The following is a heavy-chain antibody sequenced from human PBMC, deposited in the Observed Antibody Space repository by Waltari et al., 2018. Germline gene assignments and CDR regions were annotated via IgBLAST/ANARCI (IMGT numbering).Heavy chain of an antibody. D-gene: IGHD3-22*01. J-gene: IGHJ4*02. CDR2: ISGSGGST. CDR3: AKDVTLYDSSGYPFDY. V-gene: IGHV3-23*01. CDR1: GFTFSSYA. Sequence: EVQLLESGGGLVQPGGSLRLSCAASGFTFSSYAMSWVRQAPGKGLEWVSAISGSGGSTYYADSVKGRFTISSDNSKNTLYLQMNSLRAEDTAVYYCAKDVTLYDSSGYPFDYWGQGTLVTVSS.